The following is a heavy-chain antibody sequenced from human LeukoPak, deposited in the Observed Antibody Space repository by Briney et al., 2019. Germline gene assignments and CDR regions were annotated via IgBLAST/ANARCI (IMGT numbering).Heavy chain of an antibody. V-gene: IGHV3-30-3*01. J-gene: IGHJ6*03. CDR3: ARLPPTYYDISLGSREYYYYYMDV. CDR1: GFTFSSYA. D-gene: IGHD3-9*01. Sequence: GGSLRLSCAASGFTFSSYAMHWIRQAPGKGLEWVAVISYDGSNKYYADSVKGRFTISRDNSKNTLYLQMNSLRAEDTAVYYCARLPPTYYDISLGSREYYYYYMDVWGKGTTVTVSS. CDR2: ISYDGSNK.